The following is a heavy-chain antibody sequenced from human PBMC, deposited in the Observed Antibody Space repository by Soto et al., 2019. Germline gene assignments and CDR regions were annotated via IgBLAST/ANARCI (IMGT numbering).Heavy chain of an antibody. V-gene: IGHV4-59*01. Sequence: QVQLQESGPGLVKPSETLSLTCTVSGGSISSYYWSWIRQPPGKGLEWIGYIYYSGSTNYNPSLKSRVTISVDTSKNQFSLKLSSVTAADTAMYYCARGNGAEYYDFWSGYYTGLYYFDYWGQGTLVTVSS. CDR1: GGSISSYY. CDR2: IYYSGST. D-gene: IGHD3-3*01. J-gene: IGHJ4*02. CDR3: ARGNGAEYYDFWSGYYTGLYYFDY.